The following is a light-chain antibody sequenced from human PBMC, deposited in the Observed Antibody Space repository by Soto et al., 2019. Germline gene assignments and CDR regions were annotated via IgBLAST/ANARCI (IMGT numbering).Light chain of an antibody. V-gene: IGLV2-14*01. Sequence: QSALTQPASVSGSPGQSITLPCTGTSSDIGGYDYVAWYQRHPGKAPKLIIYDVNNRPSGVSNRCSGSKSGNTASLTISGLPAEDEADYCCTSYASGSSHVVFGGGTKLTV. CDR3: TSYASGSSHVV. CDR1: SSDIGGYDY. J-gene: IGLJ2*01. CDR2: DVN.